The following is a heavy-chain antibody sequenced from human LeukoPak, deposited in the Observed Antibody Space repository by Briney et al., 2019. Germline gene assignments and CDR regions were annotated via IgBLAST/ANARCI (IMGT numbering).Heavy chain of an antibody. D-gene: IGHD3-22*01. CDR3: ASGSHVRVYDSNPYYGHY. CDR1: GYSFSSYY. V-gene: IGHV1-46*01. CDR2: INPSGGST. Sequence: ASVKVSCKASGYSFSSYYTIWVRQAPGQGLEWMGIINPSGGSTYYAQKFQGRVTMTRDMSTSTVYMELSSLRSEDTALYYCASGSHVRVYDSNPYYGHYWGQGTLVTVSS. J-gene: IGHJ4*02.